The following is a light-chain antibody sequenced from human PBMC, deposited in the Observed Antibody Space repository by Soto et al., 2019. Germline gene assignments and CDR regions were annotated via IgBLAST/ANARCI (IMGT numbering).Light chain of an antibody. CDR1: SSDVGGYNY. J-gene: IGLJ1*01. V-gene: IGLV2-8*01. Sequence: QSVLTQPPSASGSPGQSVTISCTGTSSDVGGYNYVSWYQQHPGKAPTLMIYEVSKRPSGVPDRFSGSKSGNTASLTVSGLQAEDEADYYCSSYAGSNNPYVFGTGTKLTVL. CDR2: EVS. CDR3: SSYAGSNNPYV.